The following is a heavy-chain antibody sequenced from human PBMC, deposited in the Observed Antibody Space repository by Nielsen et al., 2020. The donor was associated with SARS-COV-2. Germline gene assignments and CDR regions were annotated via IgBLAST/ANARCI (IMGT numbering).Heavy chain of an antibody. CDR2: IYYSGST. CDR3: ARYRKIPASYYFDY. V-gene: IGHV4-61*01. CDR1: GGSVGSGSYY. Sequence: SETLSLTCTVSGGSVGSGSYYWSWIRQPPGKGLEWIGYIYYSGSTNYNPSLKSRVTISVDTSKNQFSLKLSSVTAADTAVYYCARYRKIPASYYFDYWGQGTLVTVSS. D-gene: IGHD1-26*01. J-gene: IGHJ4*02.